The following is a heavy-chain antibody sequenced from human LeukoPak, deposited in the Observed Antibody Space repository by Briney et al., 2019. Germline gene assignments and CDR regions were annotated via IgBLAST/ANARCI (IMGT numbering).Heavy chain of an antibody. J-gene: IGHJ3*02. Sequence: KPSETLSLTCTVSGGSISSYYWSWIRQPPGKGLEWIGYIYYSGSTNYNPSLKSRVTISVDTSKNQFSLKLSSVTAADTAVYYCARGDIVGAIPDAFDIWGQGTMVTVSS. V-gene: IGHV4-59*01. CDR3: ARGDIVGAIPDAFDI. D-gene: IGHD1-26*01. CDR2: IYYSGST. CDR1: GGSISSYY.